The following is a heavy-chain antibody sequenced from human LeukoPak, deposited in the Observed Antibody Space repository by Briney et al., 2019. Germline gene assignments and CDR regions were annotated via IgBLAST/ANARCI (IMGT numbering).Heavy chain of an antibody. CDR3: VKDLYYDNSGYYSGAFDY. V-gene: IGHV3-64D*06. CDR1: GFTFKKYA. J-gene: IGHJ4*02. Sequence: GGSLKLSCSASGFTFKKYAMHWVRQAPGKGLEYVSAINSNGGRTYYADSVKGRFTISRDNSKNTLFLQMSSLRVEDTAVYYCVKDLYYDNSGYYSGAFDYWGQGTLVTVSS. D-gene: IGHD3-22*01. CDR2: INSNGGRT.